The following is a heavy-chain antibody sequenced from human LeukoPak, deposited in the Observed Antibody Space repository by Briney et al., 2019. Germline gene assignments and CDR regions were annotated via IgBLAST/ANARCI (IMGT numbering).Heavy chain of an antibody. D-gene: IGHD3-10*01. V-gene: IGHV3-48*04. J-gene: IGHJ5*02. Sequence: TGGSLRLSCAASGFTFSSYSMNWVRQAPGKGLVWVSYISSSSSTIYYADSVKGRFTISRDNAKNSLYLQMNSLRAEDTAVYYCARGAHTMVRGVIMYNWFDPWGQGTLVTVSS. CDR1: GFTFSSYS. CDR2: ISSSSSTI. CDR3: ARGAHTMVRGVIMYNWFDP.